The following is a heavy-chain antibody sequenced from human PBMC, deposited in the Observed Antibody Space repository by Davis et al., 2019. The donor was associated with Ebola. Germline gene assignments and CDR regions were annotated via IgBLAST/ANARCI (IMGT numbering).Heavy chain of an antibody. CDR3: ARAIGGRGGWFDP. CDR2: INHSGST. Sequence: LETLSLTCAVYGGSFSGYYWSWIRQPPGKGLEWIGEINHSGSTNYNPSLKSRVTISVDTSKNQFSLKLSSVTAADTAVYYCARAIGGRGGWFDPWGQGTLVTVSS. J-gene: IGHJ5*02. CDR1: GGSFSGYY. V-gene: IGHV4-34*01. D-gene: IGHD3-16*01.